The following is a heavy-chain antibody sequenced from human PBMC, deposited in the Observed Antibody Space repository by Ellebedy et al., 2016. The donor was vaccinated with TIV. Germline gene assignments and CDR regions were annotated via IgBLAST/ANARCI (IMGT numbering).Heavy chain of an antibody. Sequence: MPSEPLSLTCAVYGWSFSNYYWTWIRQTPGKGLEWIGAFNLGGTTNYHPSLKSRVTISVDTSKNQFSLNLSSVTAADTAVYYCARDPALPRGPLDNWGQGTLVTVSS. CDR1: GWSFSNYY. CDR3: ARDPALPRGPLDN. CDR2: FNLGGTT. J-gene: IGHJ4*02. V-gene: IGHV4-34*01.